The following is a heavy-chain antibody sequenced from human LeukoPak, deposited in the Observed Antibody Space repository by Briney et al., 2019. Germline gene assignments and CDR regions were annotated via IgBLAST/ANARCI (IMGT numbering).Heavy chain of an antibody. V-gene: IGHV4-39*07. CDR3: ARDKGVPGYSSSWYVVRSSDNGYSTNLNWFDP. J-gene: IGHJ5*02. D-gene: IGHD6-13*01. CDR2: IYHSGST. CDR1: GGSVTSTSFY. Sequence: TPSETLSLICTVYGGSVTSTSFYWAWIRQPPGKGLEWIGSIYHSGSTYYNPSLKSRVTISVDTSKNQFSLKLSSVTAADTAVYYCARDKGVPGYSSSWYVVRSSDNGYSTNLNWFDPWGQGTLVTVSS.